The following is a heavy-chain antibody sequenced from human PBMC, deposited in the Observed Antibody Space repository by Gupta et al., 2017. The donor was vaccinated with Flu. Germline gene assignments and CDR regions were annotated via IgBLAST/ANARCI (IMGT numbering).Heavy chain of an antibody. V-gene: IGHV6-1*01. CDR1: GDSVTSNSAA. CDR3: ARDPLGYSSSPNWFDP. Sequence: QVQLQQSGPGLVKPSPTVSLTCAISGDSVTSNSAAWTWIRQSPSRGLEWLGRPYYRSKWYNDYAVSVKSRITINPDTSKNQFSLQLNSVTPEDTAVYYCARDPLGYSSSPNWFDPWGQGTLVTVSS. D-gene: IGHD6-13*01. CDR2: PYYRSKWYN. J-gene: IGHJ5*02.